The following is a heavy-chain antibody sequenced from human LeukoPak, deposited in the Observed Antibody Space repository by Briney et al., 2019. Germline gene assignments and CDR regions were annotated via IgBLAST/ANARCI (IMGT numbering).Heavy chain of an antibody. CDR2: IYYSGST. Sequence: SETLSLTCTVSGGSISSYYWSWIRQPPGKGLEWIGYIYYSGSTNYNPSLKSRVTISVDTSKTQFSLKLSSVTAADTAVYYCARDAKEYSSGLFLPYYYYYMDVWGKGTTVTVSS. V-gene: IGHV4-59*01. D-gene: IGHD6-19*01. J-gene: IGHJ6*03. CDR3: ARDAKEYSSGLFLPYYYYYMDV. CDR1: GGSISSYY.